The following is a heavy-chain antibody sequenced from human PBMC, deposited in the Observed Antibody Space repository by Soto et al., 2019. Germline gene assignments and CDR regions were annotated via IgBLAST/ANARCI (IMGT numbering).Heavy chain of an antibody. Sequence: EVQLVDSGGGLVQPGGSLRLSCAGSGFTFSNYWMHWVRQAPGKGLEWVSRIDHDGPTDYADSVRGRFTISRDNAENTLYLQMNSLTPVDTAVYYCVRDSHGDYWGQGTLVTVSS. CDR3: VRDSHGDY. CDR2: IDHDGPT. CDR1: GFTFSNYW. V-gene: IGHV3-74*01. J-gene: IGHJ4*02.